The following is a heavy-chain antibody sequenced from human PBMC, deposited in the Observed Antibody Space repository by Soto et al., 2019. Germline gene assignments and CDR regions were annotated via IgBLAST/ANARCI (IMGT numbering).Heavy chain of an antibody. V-gene: IGHV3-21*01. CDR3: ARVLVTYYDFWSGYAESAFDI. CDR1: GFTFSSYS. D-gene: IGHD3-3*01. CDR2: ISSSSSYI. J-gene: IGHJ3*02. Sequence: GGSLRLSCAASGFTFSSYSMNWVRQAPGKGLEWVSSISSSSSYIYYAGSVKGRFTSSRDNAKNSLYLQMNSLRAEDTAVYYCARVLVTYYDFWSGYAESAFDIWGQGTMVTVSS.